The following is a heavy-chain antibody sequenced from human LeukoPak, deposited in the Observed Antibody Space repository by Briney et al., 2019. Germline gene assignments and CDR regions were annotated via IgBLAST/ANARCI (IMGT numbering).Heavy chain of an antibody. D-gene: IGHD6-13*01. V-gene: IGHV1-8*01. CDR1: GYTFTSHD. CDR3: AREYSSSWYGVISFDY. CDR2: MNPNSGNT. Sequence: GASVTVSCKASGYTFTSHDINWVRQATGQGLEWMGWMNPNSGNTGYAQKFQGRVTMTRNTSISTAYMELSSLRSEDTAVYYCAREYSSSWYGVISFDYWGQGTLVTVSS. J-gene: IGHJ4*02.